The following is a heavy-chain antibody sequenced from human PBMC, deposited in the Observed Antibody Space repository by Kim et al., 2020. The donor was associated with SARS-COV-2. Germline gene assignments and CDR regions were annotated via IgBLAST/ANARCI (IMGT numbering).Heavy chain of an antibody. D-gene: IGHD3-3*01. V-gene: IGHV4-39*01. CDR3: ARRYLRTIFGVVMPLYYYGMDV. J-gene: IGHJ6*02. Sequence: SETLSLTCTVSGGSISSSSYYWGWIRQPPGKGLEWIGSIYYSGSTYYNPSLKSRVTISVDTSKNQFSLKLSSVTAADTAVYYCARRYLRTIFGVVMPLYYYGMDVWGQGTTVTVSS. CDR1: GGSISSSSYY. CDR2: IYYSGST.